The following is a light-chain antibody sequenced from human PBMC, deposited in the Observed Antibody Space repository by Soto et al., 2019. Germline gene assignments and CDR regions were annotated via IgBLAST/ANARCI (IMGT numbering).Light chain of an antibody. V-gene: IGKV3D-20*02. CDR1: QSVSSY. Sequence: EIVLTQSPGTLSLSPGERATLSCRAAQSVSSYLAWYQQKPGQAPRILIYGASTRATGIPDRFSGSGSGTDFTLTIRTVEPEDFAVYYCQQRSKWPLTFGGGTKVEIK. CDR3: QQRSKWPLT. J-gene: IGKJ4*01. CDR2: GAS.